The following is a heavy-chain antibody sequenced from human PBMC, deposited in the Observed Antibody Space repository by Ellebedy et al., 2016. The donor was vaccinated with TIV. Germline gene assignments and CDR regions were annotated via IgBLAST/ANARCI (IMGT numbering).Heavy chain of an antibody. CDR2: ISGSGDST. V-gene: IGHV3-23*01. CDR3: AKDTSESYQDAFDI. CDR1: GFTFSRHA. Sequence: PGGSLRLSCAASGFTFSRHAMSWVRQAPGKGLEWVSAISGSGDSTYYADSVRGRFTISRDISKNTVYLQMNSLRADDTAVYYCAKDTSESYQDAFDIWGQGTMVTVSS. D-gene: IGHD3-10*01. J-gene: IGHJ3*02.